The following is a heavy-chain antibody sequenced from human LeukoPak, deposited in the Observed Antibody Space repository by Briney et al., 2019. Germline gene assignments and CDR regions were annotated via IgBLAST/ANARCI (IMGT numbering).Heavy chain of an antibody. D-gene: IGHD2-21*02. V-gene: IGHV3-30*18. CDR3: AKELGGQAYCGGDCYPTFDY. Sequence: GRSLRLSCAASGFTFSSYGMHRVRQAPGKGLEWVAVISYDGSNKYYADSVKGRFTISRDNSRNTLYLQMNSLRAEDTAVYYCAKELGGQAYCGGDCYPTFDYWGQGTLVTVSS. CDR2: ISYDGSNK. J-gene: IGHJ4*02. CDR1: GFTFSSYG.